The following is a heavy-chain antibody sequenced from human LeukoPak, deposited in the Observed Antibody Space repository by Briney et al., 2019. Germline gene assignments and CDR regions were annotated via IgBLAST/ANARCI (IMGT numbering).Heavy chain of an antibody. D-gene: IGHD4-17*01. V-gene: IGHV3-30*02. CDR1: GFTFSRFG. Sequence: PGRSLRLSCAASGFTFSRFGMHWVRQAPGKGLEWVAFIRYDESNKYYADSVKGRFTISRDNSKNTLYLQMNSLRAEDTAVYYCAKDLKAVTTGGIDFDYWGQGTLVTVSS. J-gene: IGHJ4*02. CDR2: IRYDESNK. CDR3: AKDLKAVTTGGIDFDY.